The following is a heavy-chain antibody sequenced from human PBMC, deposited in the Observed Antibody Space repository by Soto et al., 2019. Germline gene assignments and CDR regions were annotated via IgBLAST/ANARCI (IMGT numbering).Heavy chain of an antibody. D-gene: IGHD1-26*01. Sequence: GGSLRLSCTASGFTFSTYAMSWVRQAPGEGLEWVSSISENGVYTDYADSVKGRFTISRDNSKNTLYVQMTSLRAEDTAVYYCAKETSPNTYYTFDFWGQGTMVTVSS. V-gene: IGHV3-23*01. CDR3: AKETSPNTYYTFDF. J-gene: IGHJ3*01. CDR1: GFTFSTYA. CDR2: ISENGVYT.